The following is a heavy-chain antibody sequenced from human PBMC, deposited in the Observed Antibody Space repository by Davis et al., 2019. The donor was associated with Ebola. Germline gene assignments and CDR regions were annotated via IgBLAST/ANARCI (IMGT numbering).Heavy chain of an antibody. CDR2: LSYDESNK. CDR3: AKRGIAAAATWFDP. V-gene: IGHV3-30*18. Sequence: GESLKISCAASGFTFSSYGMHWVRQAPGKGLEWVAVLSYDESNKYYADSMTGRFTISSDNSKNTLYLQMNSLRAEDTAVYYCAKRGIAAAATWFDPWGQGTLVTVSS. D-gene: IGHD6-13*01. CDR1: GFTFSSYG. J-gene: IGHJ5*02.